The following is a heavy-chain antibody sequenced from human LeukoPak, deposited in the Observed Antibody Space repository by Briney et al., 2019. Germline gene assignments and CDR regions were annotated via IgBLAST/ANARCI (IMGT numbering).Heavy chain of an antibody. CDR3: ARHETGPYFDY. Sequence: GESLKISRKGPGYSLTSYWIGWVRQMPGKGLEFMGILYPGDSDTRYSPSFQGQVTISADKSISTAYLQWSSLKASDTAMYYGARHETGPYFDYWGQGTLVTVSS. CDR2: LYPGDSDT. J-gene: IGHJ4*02. V-gene: IGHV5-51*01. D-gene: IGHD1-1*01. CDR1: GYSLTSYW.